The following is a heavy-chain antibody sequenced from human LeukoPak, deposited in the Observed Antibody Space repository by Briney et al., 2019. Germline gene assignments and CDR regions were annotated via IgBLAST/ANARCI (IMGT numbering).Heavy chain of an antibody. V-gene: IGHV1-46*01. D-gene: IGHD2-15*01. CDR3: AKTHGPYCSGGSCLDYYYYMDV. CDR1: GYTFTSYY. Sequence: ASVKVSCKASGYTFTSYYMHWVRQAPGQGLEWMGIINPSGGSTSYAQKFQGRVTMTRDTSTSTVYMELSSLRAEDTAVYYCAKTHGPYCSGGSCLDYYYYMDVWGKGTTVTVSS. CDR2: INPSGGST. J-gene: IGHJ6*03.